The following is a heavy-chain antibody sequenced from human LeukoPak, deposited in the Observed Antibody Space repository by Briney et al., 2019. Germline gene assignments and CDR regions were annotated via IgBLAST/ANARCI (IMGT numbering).Heavy chain of an antibody. CDR3: AREGGVRGVIISSWFDP. V-gene: IGHV7-4-1*02. Sequence: ASVKVSCKASGYTFTSYAMSWVRQAPGQGLEWMGWINTNTGNPTYAQGFTGRFVFSLDTSVSTAYLQISSLKAEDTAVYYCAREGGVRGVIISSWFDPWGQGTLVTVSS. D-gene: IGHD3-10*01. J-gene: IGHJ5*02. CDR1: GYTFTSYA. CDR2: INTNTGNP.